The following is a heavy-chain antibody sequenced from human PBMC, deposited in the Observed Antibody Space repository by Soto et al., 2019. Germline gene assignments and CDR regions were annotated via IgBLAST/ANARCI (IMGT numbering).Heavy chain of an antibody. Sequence: GWSLRLACASSVFTFIAYSIKWVRQSPGKGLEWVAVVSYDGSLKFYADSVKGRFAISRDNSMNTVYLQMNSLSPDDTAVYYCAREIRGAIGPLDYWGQGTLVTVSS. J-gene: IGHJ4*02. CDR3: AREIRGAIGPLDY. V-gene: IGHV3-30*09. CDR2: VSYDGSLK. CDR1: VFTFIAYS. D-gene: IGHD2-21*01.